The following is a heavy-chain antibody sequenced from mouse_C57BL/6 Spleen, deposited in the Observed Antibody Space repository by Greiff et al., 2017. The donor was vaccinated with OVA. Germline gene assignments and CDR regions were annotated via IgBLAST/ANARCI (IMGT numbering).Heavy chain of an antibody. Sequence: QVQLQQPGAELVKPGASVKLSCKASGYTFTSYWMHWVKQRPGQGLEWIGMIHPNSGSTNYNEKFKSKATLTVDKSSSTAYMQLSSLTSEDSAVYYCARGDYYSNYVSMYAMDYWGQGTSVTVSS. D-gene: IGHD2-5*01. CDR3: ARGDYYSNYVSMYAMDY. CDR2: IHPNSGST. V-gene: IGHV1-64*01. J-gene: IGHJ4*01. CDR1: GYTFTSYW.